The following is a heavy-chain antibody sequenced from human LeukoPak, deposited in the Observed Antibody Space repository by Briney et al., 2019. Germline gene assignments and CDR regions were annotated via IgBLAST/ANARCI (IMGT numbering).Heavy chain of an antibody. J-gene: IGHJ3*01. CDR3: AKKHGASDRRVFDV. V-gene: IGHV3-23*01. Sequence: GGSLRLSCAASGFIFNNYAMTWVRQTPGKGLEWVSTITGTGGHTYYADFAEGRFTISRDNSKSTLYLQLNSLRADDTALYYCAKKHGASDRRVFDVGGKGKMVTVFS. CDR1: GFIFNNYA. CDR2: ITGTGGHT. D-gene: IGHD4-17*01.